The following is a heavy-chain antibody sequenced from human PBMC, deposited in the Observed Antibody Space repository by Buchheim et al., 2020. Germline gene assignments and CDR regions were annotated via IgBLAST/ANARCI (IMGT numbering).Heavy chain of an antibody. V-gene: IGHV3-11*01. J-gene: IGHJ5*02. CDR1: GFTFSDYY. Sequence: QVQLVESGGGLVKPGGSLRLSCAASGFTFSDYYMSWIRQAPGKGLEWVSYISSSGSTIYYADSVKGRFTISRDNAKNSLYLPMNSLRAEDTAVYYCARVVGLRYFDWLPSGGGDWFDPWGQGTL. CDR2: ISSSGSTI. CDR3: ARVVGLRYFDWLPSGGGDWFDP. D-gene: IGHD3-9*01.